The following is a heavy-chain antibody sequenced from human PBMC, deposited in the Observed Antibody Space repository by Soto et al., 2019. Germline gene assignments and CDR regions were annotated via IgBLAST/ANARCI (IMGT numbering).Heavy chain of an antibody. J-gene: IGHJ6*02. V-gene: IGHV3-15*07. D-gene: IGHD2-8*01. CDR2: IKSKTDGGTT. Sequence: GGSLRLSCAASGFTFSNAWMNWVRQAPGKGLEWVGRIKSKTDGGTTDYAAPVKGRFTISRDDSKNTLYLQMNSLKTEDTAVYYCTTDNDIVLMVYAMIGYYGMDVWGQGTTVTVSS. CDR1: GFTFSNAW. CDR3: TTDNDIVLMVYAMIGYYGMDV.